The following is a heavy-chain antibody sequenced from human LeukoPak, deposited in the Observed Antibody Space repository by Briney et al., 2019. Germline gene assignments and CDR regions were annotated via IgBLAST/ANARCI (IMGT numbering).Heavy chain of an antibody. Sequence: PGGSLRLSCAASGFTFSDYYMSWIRQAPGKGLEWVSYISSSSSYTNYADSVKGRFTISRDNSKNTVYLQMDSLRAEDTALYYCASAAGAFDNWGQGTLVTVSS. CDR1: GFTFSDYY. CDR3: ASAAGAFDN. D-gene: IGHD6-19*01. CDR2: ISSSSSYT. V-gene: IGHV3-11*03. J-gene: IGHJ4*02.